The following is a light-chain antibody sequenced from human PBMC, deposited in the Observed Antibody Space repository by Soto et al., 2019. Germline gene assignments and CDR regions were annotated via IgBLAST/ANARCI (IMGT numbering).Light chain of an antibody. V-gene: IGKV3-11*01. CDR1: QSVSSY. J-gene: IGKJ1*01. CDR2: DAS. Sequence: DIVLMQSPGTLSLSPGDRVTLSCRASQSVSSYLAWYQQKPGQAPRLLIYDASNRATGIPARFSGSGSGTDFTLTISSLEPEDFAVYYCQQRSNWPWTFGQGTKVDIK. CDR3: QQRSNWPWT.